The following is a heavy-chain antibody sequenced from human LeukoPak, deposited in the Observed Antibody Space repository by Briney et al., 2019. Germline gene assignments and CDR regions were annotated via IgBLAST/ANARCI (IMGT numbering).Heavy chain of an antibody. J-gene: IGHJ4*02. V-gene: IGHV4-31*03. D-gene: IGHD3-10*01. CDR2: IYYSGSA. Sequence: SETLSLTCTVSGGSISRSGYYWSWIRQHPGKGLEWIGYIYYSGSAYYIPSLKSRVTISVDTSENQFSLKLSSVTAADTAVYYCARVNYGSATKEDYWGQGTLVTVSS. CDR1: GGSISRSGYY. CDR3: ARVNYGSATKEDY.